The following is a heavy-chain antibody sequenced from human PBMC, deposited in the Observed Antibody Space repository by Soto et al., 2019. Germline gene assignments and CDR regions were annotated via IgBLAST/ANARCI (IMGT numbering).Heavy chain of an antibody. Sequence: GSLRLSCAASGFTFSSYAMSWVRQAPGKGLEWVSTISGSGGSTYYADSVKGRFTISRDSSKNTLYLQMNSLRAEDTAVYYCAKDRYCSSIRCYAGFDYWGQGTLVTVSS. CDR3: AKDRYCSSIRCYAGFDY. J-gene: IGHJ4*02. V-gene: IGHV3-23*01. D-gene: IGHD2-2*01. CDR1: GFTFSSYA. CDR2: ISGSGGST.